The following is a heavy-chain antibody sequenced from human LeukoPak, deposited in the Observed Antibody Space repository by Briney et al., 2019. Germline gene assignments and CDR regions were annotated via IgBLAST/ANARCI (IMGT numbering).Heavy chain of an antibody. Sequence: GGSLRLSCAASGFTFSSYSMNWVRQAPGKGLEWVSSISSSSSYIYYADSVKGRFIISRDNAKNSLYLQMNSLRAEDTAVYYCAREGSSGYYYFDYWGQGTLVTVSS. CDR1: GFTFSSYS. CDR2: ISSSSSYI. J-gene: IGHJ4*02. CDR3: AREGSSGYYYFDY. D-gene: IGHD3-22*01. V-gene: IGHV3-21*01.